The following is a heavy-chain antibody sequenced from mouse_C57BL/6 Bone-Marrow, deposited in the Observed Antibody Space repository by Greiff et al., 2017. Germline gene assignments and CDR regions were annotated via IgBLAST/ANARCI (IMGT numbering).Heavy chain of an antibody. CDR1: GFNIKDDY. CDR3: TTPATYYFDY. D-gene: IGHD1-1*01. J-gene: IGHJ2*01. Sequence: EVQRVESGAELVRPGASVKLSCTASGFNIKDDYMHWVKQRPEQGLEWIGWIDPENGDTEYASKFQGKATITADKSSNTAYLQLSSLTSEDTAVYYCTTPATYYFDYWGQGTTLTVSS. V-gene: IGHV14-4*01. CDR2: IDPENGDT.